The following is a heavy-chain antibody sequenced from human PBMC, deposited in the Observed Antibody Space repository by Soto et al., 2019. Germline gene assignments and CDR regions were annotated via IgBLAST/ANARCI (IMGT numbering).Heavy chain of an antibody. V-gene: IGHV1-18*01. CDR1: GYTFTSYG. CDR3: AREGIDCSGGSCYYAFDI. J-gene: IGHJ3*02. CDR2: ISAYNGNT. D-gene: IGHD2-15*01. Sequence: QVQLVQSGAEVKKPGASVKVSCKASGYTFTSYGISWVRQAPGQGLEWMGWISAYNGNTNYAQKLLGRVNMTTDTSTSTAYMELRSLRSDDTAVYYCAREGIDCSGGSCYYAFDIWGQGTMVTVSS.